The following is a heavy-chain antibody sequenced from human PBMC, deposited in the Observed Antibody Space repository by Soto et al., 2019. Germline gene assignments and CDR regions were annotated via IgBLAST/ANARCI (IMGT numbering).Heavy chain of an antibody. J-gene: IGHJ4*02. CDR2: ISGSGGST. Sequence: PGGSLRLSCAASGFTFSSYAMSWVRQAPGKGLEWVSAISGSGGSTYYADSVKGRFTTSRDNSKNTLYLQMNSLRAEDTAVYYCAKDGGSYGPGTSAFDYWGQGTLVTVSS. CDR3: AKDGGSYGPGTSAFDY. CDR1: GFTFSSYA. D-gene: IGHD5-18*01. V-gene: IGHV3-23*01.